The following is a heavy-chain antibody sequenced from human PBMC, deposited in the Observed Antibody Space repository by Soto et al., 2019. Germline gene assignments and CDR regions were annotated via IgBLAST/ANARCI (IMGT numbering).Heavy chain of an antibody. CDR3: ARGGPYIGVVISYFDF. J-gene: IGHJ4*02. D-gene: IGHD3-3*01. V-gene: IGHV4-34*01. CDR2: INHSGST. Sequence: SETLSLTCAVYGGSFSGYYWSWIRQPPGKGLEWIGEINHSGSTNYNPSLKSRVTISVDTSKNQFSLKLSSVTAADTAVYYCARGGPYIGVVISYFDFWGQGTLVTVSS. CDR1: GGSFSGYY.